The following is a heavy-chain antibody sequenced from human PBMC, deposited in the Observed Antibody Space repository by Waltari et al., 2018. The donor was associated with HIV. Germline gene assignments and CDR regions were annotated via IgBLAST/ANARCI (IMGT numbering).Heavy chain of an antibody. D-gene: IGHD3-10*01. J-gene: IGHJ6*02. CDR1: RRTCRNYY. V-gene: IGHV3-30*03. Sequence: VQLLQSGGGVGQLGGSLRLSRTAPRRTCRNYYNFTHTNVHWVRRTAGQGLEWVAFISNDGNTRYTAESVKGRFTVSRDNSKHTVYLEMNNLRIDDTAQYYCARRSLLGLDVWGQGTTVIVSS. CDR2: ISNDGNTR. CDR3: ARRSLLGLDV.